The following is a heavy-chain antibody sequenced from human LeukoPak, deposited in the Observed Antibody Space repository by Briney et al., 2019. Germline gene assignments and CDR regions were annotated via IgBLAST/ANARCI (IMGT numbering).Heavy chain of an antibody. Sequence: SETLSLTCTVSGGSISDHYWSWIRQPSRKGLEWIGRIYSSGSANYSPSLKSRVSMSVDTSNNYFSLNLTSVTAADTALYFCARDVRYASGWSTPESWGQGILVTVSS. CDR2: IYSSGSA. D-gene: IGHD6-19*01. CDR1: GGSISDHY. CDR3: ARDVRYASGWSTPES. V-gene: IGHV4-4*07. J-gene: IGHJ5*02.